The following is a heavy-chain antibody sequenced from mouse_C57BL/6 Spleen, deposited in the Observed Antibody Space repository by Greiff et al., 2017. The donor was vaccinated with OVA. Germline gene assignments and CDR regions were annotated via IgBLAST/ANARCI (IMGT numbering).Heavy chain of an antibody. CDR1: GYTFTSYW. V-gene: IGHV1-7*01. J-gene: IGHJ2*01. CDR2: INPSSGYT. Sequence: VQLQQSGAELAKPGASVKLSCKASGYTFTSYWMHWVKQRPGQGLEWIGYINPSSGYTKYNQKFKDKATLTADKSSSTAYMQLSSLTYEDAAVYYGRRYASNSNLVDYWGQGTTLTVSS. D-gene: IGHD2-5*01. CDR3: RRYASNSNLVDY.